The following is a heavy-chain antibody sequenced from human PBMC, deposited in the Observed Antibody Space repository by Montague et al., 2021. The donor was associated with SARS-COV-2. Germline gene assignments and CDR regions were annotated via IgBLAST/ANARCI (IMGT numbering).Heavy chain of an antibody. CDR1: GGSISSGRYY. V-gene: IGHV4-31*03. CDR3: ARGGYYDSSGYSLLYYYYGMGV. CDR2: IYYSGST. Sequence: TLSLTCTVSGGSISSGRYYWSWIRRHPGKGLEWIGYIYYSGSTYYNPSLKSRVTISVDTSKNQFSLKLSSVTAADTAVYYCARGGYYDSSGYSLLYYYYGMGVWGQGTTVTVSS. D-gene: IGHD3-22*01. J-gene: IGHJ6*02.